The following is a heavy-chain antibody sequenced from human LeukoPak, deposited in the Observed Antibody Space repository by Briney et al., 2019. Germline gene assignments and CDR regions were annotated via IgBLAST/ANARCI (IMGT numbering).Heavy chain of an antibody. D-gene: IGHD3-3*01. Sequence: GGSLRLSCAASGFTFSSYAMSWVRQAPGKGLEWDSAISGSGGSTYYADSVKGRFTISRDNSKNTLYLQMNSLRAEDTAVYYCAKTRNWSGYSVTDYWGQGTLVTVSS. CDR2: ISGSGGST. CDR3: AKTRNWSGYSVTDY. CDR1: GFTFSSYA. J-gene: IGHJ4*02. V-gene: IGHV3-23*01.